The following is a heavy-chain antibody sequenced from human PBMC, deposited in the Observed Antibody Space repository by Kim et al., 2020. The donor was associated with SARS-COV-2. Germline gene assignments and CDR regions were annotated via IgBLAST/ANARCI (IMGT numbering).Heavy chain of an antibody. V-gene: IGHV3-23*01. CDR2: ISGSGGST. CDR3: AKDLPRLTPIGYSSGWSSGVNGFFDY. CDR1: GFTFSSYA. J-gene: IGHJ4*02. D-gene: IGHD6-19*01. Sequence: GGSLRLSCAASGFTFSSYAMSWVRQAPGKGLEWVSAISGSGGSTYYADSVKGRFTISRDNSKNTLYLQMNSLRAEDTAVYYCAKDLPRLTPIGYSSGWSSGVNGFFDYWGQGTLVTVSS.